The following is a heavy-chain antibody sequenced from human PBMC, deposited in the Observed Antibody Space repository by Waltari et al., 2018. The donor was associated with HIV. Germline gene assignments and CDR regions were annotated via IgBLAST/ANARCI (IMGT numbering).Heavy chain of an antibody. J-gene: IGHJ4*02. V-gene: IGHV1-3*01. D-gene: IGHD3-22*01. CDR2: IPSPYGNT. Sequence: QVQLVQSGAEVKKPGASVKVSCKASGYTFTSYAMHWVRQAPGPRLEWMGWIPSPYGNTKYAQKFQGRVTITRDTSASTAYMGLISLRSEDTAVYYCARDGYYYDSSGYSSYFDYWGQGTLVTVSS. CDR1: GYTFTSYA. CDR3: ARDGYYYDSSGYSSYFDY.